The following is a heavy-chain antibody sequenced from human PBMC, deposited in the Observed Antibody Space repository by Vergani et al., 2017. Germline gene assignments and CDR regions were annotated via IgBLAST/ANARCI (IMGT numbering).Heavy chain of an antibody. J-gene: IGHJ4*02. V-gene: IGHV3-23*04. CDR3: AKECVLGGWSPGDFDY. CDR2: ICGSGGST. CDR1: GFTFSSYS. Sequence: EVQLVESGGGLVKPGGSLRLSCAASGFTFSSYSMNWVRQAPGKGLGWVSAICGSGGSTYYADSVKGRFTISRDKSKNTLDLKMSSLRAEDTAVYYCAKECVLGGWSPGDFDYWGQGTLVTVSS. D-gene: IGHD2-8*01.